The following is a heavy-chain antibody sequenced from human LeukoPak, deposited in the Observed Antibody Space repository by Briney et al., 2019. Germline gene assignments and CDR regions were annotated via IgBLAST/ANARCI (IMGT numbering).Heavy chain of an antibody. CDR1: GYSFSKYW. CDR2: IYSDESLI. V-gene: IGHV5-51*01. CDR3: ARLNCGGDCYPPEYFQH. Sequence: GESLKISCTASGYSFSKYWIGWVRKTPGKGLEWMGFIYSDESLIRYSPSFEGQVTISADNSINTAYLQWNSLKASDTAMYYCARLNCGGDCYPPEYFQHWGQGTLVTVSS. D-gene: IGHD2-21*02. J-gene: IGHJ1*01.